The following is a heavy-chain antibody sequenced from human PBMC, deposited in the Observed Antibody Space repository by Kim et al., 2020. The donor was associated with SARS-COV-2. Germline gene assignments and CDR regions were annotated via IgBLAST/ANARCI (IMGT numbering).Heavy chain of an antibody. CDR3: AREVAVAGINWFDP. Sequence: ADAVKGRFTISRDNAKNSLYLQMNSLRDEDTAVYYCAREVAVAGINWFDPWGQGTLVTVSS. D-gene: IGHD6-13*01. J-gene: IGHJ5*02. V-gene: IGHV3-48*02.